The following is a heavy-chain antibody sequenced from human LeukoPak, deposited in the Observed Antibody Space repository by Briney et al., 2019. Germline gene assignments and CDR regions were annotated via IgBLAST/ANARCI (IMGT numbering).Heavy chain of an antibody. Sequence: PSETLSLTRAVSGYSISSGYYWGWIRQPPVKGLEWIGSIYHSGSTYYNPSLKSRVTISVDTSKNQFSLKLSSVTAADTAVYSCARQRDGYNCDYWGQGTLVTVSS. V-gene: IGHV4-38-2*01. CDR2: IYHSGST. CDR3: ARQRDGYNCDY. J-gene: IGHJ4*02. CDR1: GYSISSGYY. D-gene: IGHD5-24*01.